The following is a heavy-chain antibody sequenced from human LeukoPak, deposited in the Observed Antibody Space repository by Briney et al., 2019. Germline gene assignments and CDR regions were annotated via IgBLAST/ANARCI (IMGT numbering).Heavy chain of an antibody. CDR1: GFSFSSYA. CDR2: ISSNGGST. CDR3: ASSPPTGTTWYFDL. D-gene: IGHD1-7*01. Sequence: PGGSLRLSCAASGFSFSSYAMHWVRQAPGKGLEYVSGISSNGGSTYYANSLKGRFTISRDNSKNTLYLQMGSLRAEDMAVYYCASSPPTGTTWYFDLWGRGTLVTVSS. V-gene: IGHV3-64*01. J-gene: IGHJ2*01.